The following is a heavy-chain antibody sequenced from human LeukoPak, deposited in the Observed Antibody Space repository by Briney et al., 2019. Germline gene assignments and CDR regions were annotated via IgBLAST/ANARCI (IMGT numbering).Heavy chain of an antibody. Sequence: PSETLSLTCTVSGGSISSSSYYWGWIRQPPGKGLEWIGTIYYSGSTYYNPSLKSRVTISVDTSKNQYSLKLSSVTAADTAVYYCARQGGGNYLSPVNYWGQGTLLTVSS. V-gene: IGHV4-39*01. CDR3: ARQGGGNYLSPVNY. D-gene: IGHD1-26*01. CDR1: GGSISSSSYY. J-gene: IGHJ4*02. CDR2: IYYSGST.